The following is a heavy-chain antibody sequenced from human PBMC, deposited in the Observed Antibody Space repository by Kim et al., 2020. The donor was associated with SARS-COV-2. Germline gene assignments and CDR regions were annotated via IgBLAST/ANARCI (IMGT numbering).Heavy chain of an antibody. V-gene: IGHV3-23*01. CDR3: AKDVGGGGSYSPLDY. J-gene: IGHJ4*02. D-gene: IGHD1-26*01. Sequence: DSVKGRFTISRDNSKNTLFLQKNSLRAEDTAVYYCAKDVGGGGSYSPLDYWGQGTLVTVSS.